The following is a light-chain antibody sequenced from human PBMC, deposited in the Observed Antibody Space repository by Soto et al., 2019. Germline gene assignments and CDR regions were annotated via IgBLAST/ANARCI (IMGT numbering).Light chain of an antibody. V-gene: IGKV3-20*01. CDR3: QQYGNSPLT. CDR1: QSVSSN. CDR2: GAS. J-gene: IGKJ1*01. Sequence: IVMKSSQSTMSVSSGERATXSCRASQSVSSNLAWYQQKPGQAHRLLIYGASSRATGIPDRFSGSGSGTDFTLTINRLEPDDFAVYYCQQYGNSPLTFGQGTEL.